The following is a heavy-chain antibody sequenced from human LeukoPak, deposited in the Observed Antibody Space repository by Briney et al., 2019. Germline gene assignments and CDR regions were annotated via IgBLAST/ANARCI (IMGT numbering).Heavy chain of an antibody. CDR3: AKSRLSGINDAFDI. J-gene: IGHJ3*02. Sequence: PGGSLRLSCAASGFTFSNAWMSWVRQAPGKGLEWVSAISGSAVITFYADSVKGRFTISRDNSKNTLYLQMNSLRAEDTALYYCAKSRLSGINDAFDIWGQGTMVTVS. V-gene: IGHV3-23*01. CDR1: GFTFSNAW. CDR2: ISGSAVIT. D-gene: IGHD3-3*01.